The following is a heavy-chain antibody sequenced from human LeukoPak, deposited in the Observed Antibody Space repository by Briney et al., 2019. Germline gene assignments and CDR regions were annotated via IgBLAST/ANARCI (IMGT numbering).Heavy chain of an antibody. Sequence: SETLSLTCTVSGGSINTYYWTWIRQPAGKGLEWIGRVKTSGATDYNPSLTRRVSMSLDTSKNQFSLSLNSVTAADTAVYYCARVSRITLIVGHDAYDMWGQGTPVIVS. CDR2: VKTSGAT. J-gene: IGHJ3*02. D-gene: IGHD3-22*01. CDR1: GGSINTYY. CDR3: ARVSRITLIVGHDAYDM. V-gene: IGHV4-4*07.